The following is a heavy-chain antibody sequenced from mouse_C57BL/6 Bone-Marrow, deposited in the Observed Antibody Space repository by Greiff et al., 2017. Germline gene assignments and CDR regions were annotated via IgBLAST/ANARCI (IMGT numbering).Heavy chain of an antibody. CDR1: GYAFTNYL. CDR3: ASSGRDYPWFAY. CDR2: INPGSGGT. V-gene: IGHV1-54*01. J-gene: IGHJ3*01. D-gene: IGHD1-1*01. Sequence: QVQLQQSGAELVRPGTSVKVSCKASGYAFTNYLIEWVKQRPGQGLEWIGVINPGSGGTHYNEKFKGKAKLTADKSSSTAYMQLSSLTSEDSAVYFCASSGRDYPWFAYWGQGTLVTVSA.